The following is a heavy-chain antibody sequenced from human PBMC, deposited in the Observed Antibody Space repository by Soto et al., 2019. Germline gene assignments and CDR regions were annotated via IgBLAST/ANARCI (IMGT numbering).Heavy chain of an antibody. Sequence: GATVKVTCKASGGTLSSYAISWVRQAPGQGLEWMGGIIPIFGTANYAQKFQGGVTITADESTSTAYMELSSLRSEDTAVYYCARDVSGWKDYYYYGMDVWGQGTTVTVSS. D-gene: IGHD6-19*01. CDR2: IIPIFGTA. J-gene: IGHJ6*02. V-gene: IGHV1-69*13. CDR3: ARDVSGWKDYYYYGMDV. CDR1: GGTLSSYA.